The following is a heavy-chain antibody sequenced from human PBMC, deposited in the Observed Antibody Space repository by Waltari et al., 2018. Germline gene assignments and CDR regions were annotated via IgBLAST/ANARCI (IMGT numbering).Heavy chain of an antibody. CDR1: GESLNNVG. D-gene: IGHD3-10*01. CDR2: ISTYNGNV. CDR3: ARGDSYCVGGYWFGDNWFSP. V-gene: IGHV1-18*01. Sequence: QVQLVPSGHAGKRPGDAGKVSRKASGESLNNVGFHWTRQACGQGLEWVGWISTYNGNVEYAQRFQGRLRLTAETSASTVYMELTNLGLDDTALYYCARGDSYCVGGYWFGDNWFSPWGQGTLVTVSS. J-gene: IGHJ5*02.